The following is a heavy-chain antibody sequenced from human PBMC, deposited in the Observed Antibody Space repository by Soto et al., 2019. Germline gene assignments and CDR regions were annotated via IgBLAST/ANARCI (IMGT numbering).Heavy chain of an antibody. J-gene: IGHJ5*02. CDR2: ISSSGSTI. CDR1: GFTFSDYY. CDR3: ARDENYYDSSGYQTT. Sequence: GGSLRLSCAASGFTFSDYYMSWIRQAPGKGLEWVSYISSSGSTIYYADSVKGRFTISRDNAKNSLYLQMNSLRAEDTAVYYCARDENYYDSSGYQTTWGQGTLVTVSS. D-gene: IGHD3-22*01. V-gene: IGHV3-11*01.